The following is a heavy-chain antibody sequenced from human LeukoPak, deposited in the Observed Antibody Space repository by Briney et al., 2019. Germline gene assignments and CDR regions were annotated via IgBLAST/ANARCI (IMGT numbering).Heavy chain of an antibody. CDR2: INTDGTVT. Sequence: GGSLRLSCAASGFTFSKYWMLWVRQAPGKGLEGVSRINTDGTVTTYADSVKGRFTASRDNADNTMFLQMNSVRDEDTAVYYCATKQWLAPPPDSWGQGTPVTASS. J-gene: IGHJ4*02. CDR3: ATKQWLAPPPDS. V-gene: IGHV3-74*01. D-gene: IGHD6-19*01. CDR1: GFTFSKYW.